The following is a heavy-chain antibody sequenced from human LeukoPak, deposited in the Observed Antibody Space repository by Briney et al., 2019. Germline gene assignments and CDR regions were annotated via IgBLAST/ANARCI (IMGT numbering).Heavy chain of an antibody. CDR2: ISRNSYT. Sequence: GGSLRLSCAASGFTFSDYYMSWNRQAPGKGLEWVSYISRNSYTNYADSVKGRFTISRDNAKNSLYLQMNSLRAEDTAVHYCARGSCSSTSCYLHDYWGQGTLVTVSS. D-gene: IGHD2-2*01. J-gene: IGHJ4*02. CDR3: ARGSCSSTSCYLHDY. V-gene: IGHV3-11*06. CDR1: GFTFSDYY.